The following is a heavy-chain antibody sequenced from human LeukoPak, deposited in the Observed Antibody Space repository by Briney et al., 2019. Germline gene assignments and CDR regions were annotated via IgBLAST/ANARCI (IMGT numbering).Heavy chain of an antibody. Sequence: PGRSLRLSCAASGFTFDEHAMHWVRQAPGKGLEWVSGISWNSGSIAYADSVKGRFTISRDNAKNLLFLQMSSLRAADTALYYCVKGHCSSSSCFPNYYYYMDVWGTGTTVTVSS. V-gene: IGHV3-9*01. CDR3: VKGHCSSSSCFPNYYYYMDV. D-gene: IGHD2-15*01. CDR2: ISWNSGSI. CDR1: GFTFDEHA. J-gene: IGHJ6*03.